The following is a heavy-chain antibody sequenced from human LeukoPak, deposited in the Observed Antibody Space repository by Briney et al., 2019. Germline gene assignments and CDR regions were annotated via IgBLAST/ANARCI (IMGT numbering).Heavy chain of an antibody. CDR2: LSNSGGSGGTT. Sequence: PGGSLRLSCAASGFAFSTYAMSWVRQAPGKGLEWVSALSNSGGSGGTTYFADSVKGRFSISRDNSKSTQYLQLSSLTAEDTAVYYCAKAMSTDHYDSKGFYRVDFDSWGQGTLVTVSS. CDR3: AKAMSTDHYDSKGFYRVDFDS. CDR1: GFAFSTYA. V-gene: IGHV3-23*01. J-gene: IGHJ4*02. D-gene: IGHD3-22*01.